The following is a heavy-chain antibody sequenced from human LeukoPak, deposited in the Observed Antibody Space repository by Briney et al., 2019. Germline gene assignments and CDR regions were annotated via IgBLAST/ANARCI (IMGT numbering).Heavy chain of an antibody. CDR2: INHSGST. CDR1: GGSFRGYY. J-gene: IGHJ5*02. D-gene: IGHD4-4*01. V-gene: IGHV4-34*01. Sequence: SETLSLTCAVYGGSFRGYYWSWIRQPPGKGLEWIGEINHSGSTNYNSSLKSRVTISVDTSKNQFSLKLSSVTAADTAVYYCARGHTVTTGSYNWFDPWGQGTLVTVSS. CDR3: ARGHTVTTGSYNWFDP.